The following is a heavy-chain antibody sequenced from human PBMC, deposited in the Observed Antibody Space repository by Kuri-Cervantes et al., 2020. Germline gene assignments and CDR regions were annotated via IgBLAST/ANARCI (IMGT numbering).Heavy chain of an antibody. CDR2: ISSSSYI. D-gene: IGHD4-17*01. CDR3: ASNYGDQLYYGMDN. V-gene: IGHV3-21*01. CDR1: GFTFSSYS. J-gene: IGHJ6*02. Sequence: LSLTCAASGFTFSSYSMNWVRQAPGKGLEWVSSISSSSYIYYADSVKGRFTISRDNAKNSLYLQMNSLRAEDTAVYYFASNYGDQLYYGMDNWGQGTTVTVSS.